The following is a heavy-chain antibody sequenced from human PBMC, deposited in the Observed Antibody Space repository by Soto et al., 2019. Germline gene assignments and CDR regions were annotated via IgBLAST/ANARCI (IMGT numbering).Heavy chain of an antibody. CDR3: ARGYCGGGGCYLRRDPFHV. CDR2: INPSSSHI. D-gene: IGHD2-15*01. CDR1: GFTFSIYH. V-gene: IGHV3-21*01. J-gene: IGHJ3*01. Sequence: EVQLVESGGGLVMPGGSLRLSCAASGFTFSIYHMNWVRQAPGKGLEWVSSINPSSSHIYYADSVRGRFTISRDNSKNSLYLQMNSLRTADAAVYYCARGYCGGGGCYLRRDPFHVWGQGTMVTVSS.